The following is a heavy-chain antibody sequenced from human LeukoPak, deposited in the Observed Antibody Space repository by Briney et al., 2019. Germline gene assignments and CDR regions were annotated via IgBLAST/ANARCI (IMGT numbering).Heavy chain of an antibody. J-gene: IGHJ6*03. CDR2: IYYSGST. V-gene: IGHV4-59*11. Sequence: SETLSLTCTVSGGSTSSHYWSWIRQPPGKGLEWIGYIYYSGSTNYNPSLKSRVTISVDTSKNQFSLKLSSVTAADTAVYYCARGGRYCSSTSCYTYYYYYYYMDVWGKGTTVTVSS. CDR3: ARGGRYCSSTSCYTYYYYYYYMDV. D-gene: IGHD2-2*02. CDR1: GGSTSSHY.